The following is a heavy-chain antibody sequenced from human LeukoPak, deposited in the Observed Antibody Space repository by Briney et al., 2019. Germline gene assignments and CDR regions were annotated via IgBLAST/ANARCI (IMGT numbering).Heavy chain of an antibody. CDR2: IYYSGST. V-gene: IGHV4-59*01. D-gene: IGHD6-19*01. Sequence: PSETLSLTCTISGGSISSYYWSWIRQPPGKGLEWIGYIYYSGSTNYNPSLKSRVTISVDTSKNQFSLKLRSVTAADTAVYYCATTVTTSGYSSGWRVDYWGQGTLVTVSS. CDR1: GGSISSYY. CDR3: ATTVTTSGYSSGWRVDY. J-gene: IGHJ4*02.